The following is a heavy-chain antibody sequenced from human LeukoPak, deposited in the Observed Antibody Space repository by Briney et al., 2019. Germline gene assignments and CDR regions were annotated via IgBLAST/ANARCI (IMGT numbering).Heavy chain of an antibody. J-gene: IGHJ4*02. CDR1: GFTFSSYG. D-gene: IGHD1-26*01. CDR2: ISYNGSNK. CDR3: ARDLDSGPSPGHY. Sequence: GRSLRLSCAASGFTFSSYGMHWVRQAPGKGLEWVAVISYNGSNKYYADSVKGGFTISRDNTKNTLLLQMDSMRAEDRAVYYCARDLDSGPSPGHYWGQGTLVTVSS. V-gene: IGHV3-30*03.